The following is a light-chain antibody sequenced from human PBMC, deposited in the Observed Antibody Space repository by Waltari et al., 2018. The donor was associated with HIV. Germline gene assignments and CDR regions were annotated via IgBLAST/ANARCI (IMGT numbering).Light chain of an antibody. CDR3: LSYDSRLDERL. V-gene: IGLV1-47*01. Sequence: QSVLTQPPSVSGTPGQTVTISCSGSTSNIETDALYWYQQLPGPAPKLLIYRNYKRPSGVSDRFSCSKSGASASLVISGLRSEDEAHYYCLSYDSRLDERLFGGGTKLTVL. J-gene: IGLJ3*02. CDR1: TSNIETDA. CDR2: RNY.